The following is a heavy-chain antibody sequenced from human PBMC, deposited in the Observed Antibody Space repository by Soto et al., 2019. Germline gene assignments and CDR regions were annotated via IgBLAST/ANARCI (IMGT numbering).Heavy chain of an antibody. Sequence: SETLSLTCTVSGGSISSSSYYWGWIRQPPGKGLEWIGSIYYSGSTYYNTSLKSRVTISVDTSKNQFSLKLSSVTAADTAVYYCARHSIYYDILTGQPSYFDYWGQGTLVTVSS. CDR1: GGSISSSSYY. CDR3: ARHSIYYDILTGQPSYFDY. CDR2: IYYSGST. D-gene: IGHD3-9*01. V-gene: IGHV4-39*01. J-gene: IGHJ4*02.